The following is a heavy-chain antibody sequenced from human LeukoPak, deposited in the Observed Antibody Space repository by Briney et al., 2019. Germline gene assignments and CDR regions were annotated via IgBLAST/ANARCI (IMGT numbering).Heavy chain of an antibody. CDR3: ARLPDY. CDR1: GGSISSITDY. J-gene: IGHJ4*02. V-gene: IGHV4-39*01. Sequence: SETLSLTCTVSGGSISSITDYWGWIRQPPGKGLEWIGSIYYSGSTYYNPFLNSRVTLSIDTSKNQFSLRLSSVTAADTAVYYCARLPDYWGQGTLVTVSS. CDR2: IYYSGST.